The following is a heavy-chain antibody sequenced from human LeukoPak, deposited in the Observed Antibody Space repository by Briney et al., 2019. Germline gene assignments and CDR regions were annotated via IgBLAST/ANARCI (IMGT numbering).Heavy chain of an antibody. D-gene: IGHD1-14*01. J-gene: IGHJ4*02. Sequence: GGSLRLSCAASGFTFDDYAMHWVRQAPGKGLEWVSGISWNSGSIGYADSVKGRFTISRDNSKNTVFLQMNTLRTEDTAVYFCAKDKPIDYWGQGTLVTVSS. CDR3: AKDKPIDY. V-gene: IGHV3-9*01. CDR2: ISWNSGSI. CDR1: GFTFDDYA.